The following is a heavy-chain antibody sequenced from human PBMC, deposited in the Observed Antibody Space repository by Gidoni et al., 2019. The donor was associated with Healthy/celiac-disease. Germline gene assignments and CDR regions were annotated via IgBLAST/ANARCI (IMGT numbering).Heavy chain of an antibody. Sequence: QVQLVQSGAEVKKPGASVKVSCKASGYTFTGYYTHWVRPAPGQGLEWMGWINPNSGGTNYAQKFQGWVTMTGDTSISTAYMELSRLRSDDTAVYYCAREHYDIFSGTNWFDPWGQGTLVTVSS. CDR1: GYTFTGYY. CDR2: INPNSGGT. J-gene: IGHJ5*02. CDR3: AREHYDIFSGTNWFDP. V-gene: IGHV1-2*04. D-gene: IGHD3-9*01.